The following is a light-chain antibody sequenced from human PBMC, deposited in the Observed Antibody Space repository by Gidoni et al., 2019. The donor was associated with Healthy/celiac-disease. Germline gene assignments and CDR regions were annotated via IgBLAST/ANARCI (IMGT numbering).Light chain of an antibody. CDR1: QDISNY. J-gene: IGKJ5*01. V-gene: IGKV1-33*01. Sequence: DIQMTQSPSSLSASVGDRVTITCQASQDISNYLNWYQQKPGKAPKLLIYDASNLETGVPSRFSGSGSGTDFTFTISSLQPEDIATYYCQQYDNLRIXFXQGTRLEIK. CDR3: QQYDNLRIX. CDR2: DAS.